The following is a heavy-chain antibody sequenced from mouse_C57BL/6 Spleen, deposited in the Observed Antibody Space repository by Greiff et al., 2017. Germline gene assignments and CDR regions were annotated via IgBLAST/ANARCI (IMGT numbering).Heavy chain of an antibody. CDR2: FHPDNDDT. CDR3: ARGITTVDWYFDV. D-gene: IGHD1-1*01. V-gene: IGHV1-47*01. J-gene: IGHJ1*03. CDR1: GYTFTTYP. Sequence: QVQLQQSGAELVKPGASVKMSCTASGYTFTTYPIEWMKQNHGKSLEWIGNFHPDNDDTKYNEKFKGKATLTVEKTSSTVYLELSRLTSDDSAVYDCARGITTVDWYFDVWGTGTTVTVSS.